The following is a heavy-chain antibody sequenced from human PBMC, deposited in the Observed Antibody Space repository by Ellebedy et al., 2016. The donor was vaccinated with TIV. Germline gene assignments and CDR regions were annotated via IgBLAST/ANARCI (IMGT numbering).Heavy chain of an antibody. J-gene: IGHJ4*02. CDR2: ISGRGEEK. CDR3: AKDVDIGDYGLFDS. CDR1: GFTFSDFA. D-gene: IGHD4-17*01. Sequence: GESLKISXVGSGFTFSDFAMSWVRQSPGKGLEWVSVISGRGEEKDYAASVQGRFSISRENSKNTVYLQMSSLGVEDSAVYYCAKDVDIGDYGLFDSWGRGTLVTVSS. V-gene: IGHV3-23*01.